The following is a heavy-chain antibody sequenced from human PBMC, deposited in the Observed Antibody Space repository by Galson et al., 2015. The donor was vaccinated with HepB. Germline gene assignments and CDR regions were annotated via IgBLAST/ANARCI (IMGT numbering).Heavy chain of an antibody. Sequence: SVKVSCKASGYTFTNYGISWVRQAPGQGLEWMGWISAYNGNTKHAQKFQGRVTTTTDTSTSTAYMELRSLRSDDTAVYYCARDLIVADNWFDPWGQGTLVTVSS. CDR1: GYTFTNYG. CDR2: ISAYNGNT. D-gene: IGHD3-16*02. J-gene: IGHJ5*02. CDR3: ARDLIVADNWFDP. V-gene: IGHV1-18*01.